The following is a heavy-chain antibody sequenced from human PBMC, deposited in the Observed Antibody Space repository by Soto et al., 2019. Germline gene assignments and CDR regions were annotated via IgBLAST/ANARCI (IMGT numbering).Heavy chain of an antibody. CDR2: ISGSGGST. J-gene: IGHJ4*02. CDR3: AKYSGLIRTAYYFDY. Sequence: VQLLESGGGLVQPGGSLRLSCAASGFTFSTFAMSWVPQAPGKGLEWVSTISGSGGSTYYADSVKGRFTISGDNFKNTLSLQMNSLRVEDTAVYYCAKYSGLIRTAYYFDYWGQGTLVTVSS. V-gene: IGHV3-23*01. CDR1: GFTFSTFA. D-gene: IGHD2-15*01.